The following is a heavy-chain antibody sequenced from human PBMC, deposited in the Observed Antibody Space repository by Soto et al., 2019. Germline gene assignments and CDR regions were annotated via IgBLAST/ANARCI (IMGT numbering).Heavy chain of an antibody. CDR2: IRPSGGRT. CDR3: ARGYGDYDYYYYGMDA. V-gene: IGHV1-46*01. CDR1: GYTFTNYY. J-gene: IGHJ6*02. D-gene: IGHD4-17*01. Sequence: ASVKVSCKASGYTFTNYYIHWVRQAPGQGLEWLGIIRPSGGRTEYAQRFQGRVTMTRNTSISTAYMELSSLRSEDTAVYYCARGYGDYDYYYYGMDAWGQGTTVTVSS.